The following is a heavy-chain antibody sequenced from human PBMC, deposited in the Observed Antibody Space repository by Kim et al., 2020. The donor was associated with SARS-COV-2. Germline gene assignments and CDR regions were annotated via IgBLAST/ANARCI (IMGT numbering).Heavy chain of an antibody. J-gene: IGHJ4*02. D-gene: IGHD5-12*01. V-gene: IGHV4-34*01. CDR2: INHSGST. CDR3: ASIPYSGYDLINDY. Sequence: SETLSLTCAVYGGSFSGYYWSWIRQPPGKGLEWIGEINHSGSTNYNPSLKSRVTISVDTSKNQFSLKLSSVTAADTAVYYCASIPYSGYDLINDYWGQGTLVTVSS. CDR1: GGSFSGYY.